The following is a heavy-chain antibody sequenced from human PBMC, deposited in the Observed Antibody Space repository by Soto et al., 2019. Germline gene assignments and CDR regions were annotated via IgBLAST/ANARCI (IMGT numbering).Heavy chain of an antibody. Sequence: PSQTLSLTCAISGDSVSSNSAAWNWIRQSPSRGLEWLGRTYYRSKWYNDYAVSVKSRITINPDTSKNQFSLQLNSVTPEDTAVYYCARDTSRYSGSQENWFDPWGQGTLVTVSS. J-gene: IGHJ5*02. CDR2: TYYRSKWYN. V-gene: IGHV6-1*01. CDR1: GDSVSSNSAA. D-gene: IGHD1-26*01. CDR3: ARDTSRYSGSQENWFDP.